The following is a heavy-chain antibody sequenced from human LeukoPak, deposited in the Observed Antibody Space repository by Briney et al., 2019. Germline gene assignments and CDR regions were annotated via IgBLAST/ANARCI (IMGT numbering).Heavy chain of an antibody. J-gene: IGHJ4*02. V-gene: IGHV3-23*01. CDR1: GFTFSSYA. CDR3: ARGRGSCTSSSCYIDY. D-gene: IGHD2-2*02. Sequence: HPGGSLRLSCAASGFTFSSYAMSWVRQAPGKGLEWVSAISGSGGSTYYADSVKGRFIISRDSSKNTWHLQLNSLRAEDTAVYYCARGRGSCTSSSCYIDYWGQGTLVTVSS. CDR2: ISGSGGST.